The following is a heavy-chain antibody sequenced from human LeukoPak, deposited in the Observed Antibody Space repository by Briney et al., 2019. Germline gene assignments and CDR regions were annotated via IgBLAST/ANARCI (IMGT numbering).Heavy chain of an antibody. CDR3: ARGGRHIVVVTAIRPLDY. Sequence: SETLSLTCAVYGGSFSGYYWSWIRQPPGKGLEWIGEISHSGSTNYNPSLKSRVTISVDTSKNQFSLKLSSVTAADTAVYYCARGGRHIVVVTAIRPLDYWGQGTLVTVSS. CDR2: ISHSGST. V-gene: IGHV4-34*01. J-gene: IGHJ4*02. D-gene: IGHD2-21*02. CDR1: GGSFSGYY.